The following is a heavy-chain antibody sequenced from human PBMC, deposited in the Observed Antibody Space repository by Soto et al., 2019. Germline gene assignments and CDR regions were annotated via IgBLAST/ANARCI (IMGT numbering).Heavy chain of an antibody. D-gene: IGHD3-16*01. V-gene: IGHV5-51*01. CDR3: ARVREVSSYFGFSDL. Sequence: PGESLKISCKGPGYTFTSYWIGWVRQMPGKGLEWMGIIYPGNSDTRYSPSFQGQATISVDKSISTAYLQWSSLKASDTAIYYCARVREVSSYFGFSDLWGRGPRVTVYS. J-gene: IGHJ5*02. CDR2: IYPGNSDT. CDR1: GYTFTSYW.